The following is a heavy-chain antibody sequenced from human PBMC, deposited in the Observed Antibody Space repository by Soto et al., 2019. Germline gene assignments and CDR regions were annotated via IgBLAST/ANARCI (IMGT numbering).Heavy chain of an antibody. D-gene: IGHD6-13*01. Sequence: ASVKVSCKASGGTFSSYAISWVRQAPGQGLEWMGGNIPTFGTANYPQKFQGRVTITADESTSTAYRELSSLRSEDTAVYYCARDGDPSQSSSQGQSERENARDHYGIDVWSQGTTVTVSS. CDR1: GGTFSSYA. CDR3: ARDGDPSQSSSQGQSERENARDHYGIDV. J-gene: IGHJ6*02. V-gene: IGHV1-69*13. CDR2: NIPTFGTA.